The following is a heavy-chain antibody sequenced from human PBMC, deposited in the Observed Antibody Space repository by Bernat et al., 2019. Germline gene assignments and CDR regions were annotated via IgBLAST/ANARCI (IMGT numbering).Heavy chain of an antibody. CDR2: ISYDGSNK. J-gene: IGHJ6*02. D-gene: IGHD2-2*02. CDR3: ARDRCSSTSCYTPDYYYYYGMDV. CDR1: GFTFSDYY. Sequence: QVQLVESGGGLVKPGGSLRLSCAASGFTFSDYYMSWIRQAPGKGLEWVAVISYDGSNKYYADSVKGRFTISRDNSKNTLYLQMNSLRAEDTAVYYCARDRCSSTSCYTPDYYYYYGMDVWGQGTTVTVSS. V-gene: IGHV3-30-3*01.